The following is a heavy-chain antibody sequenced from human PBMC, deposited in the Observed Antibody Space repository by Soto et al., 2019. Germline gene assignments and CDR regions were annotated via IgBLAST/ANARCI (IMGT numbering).Heavy chain of an antibody. CDR1: GFSFSDSY. Sequence: GGPLRLSCVISGFSFSDSYITWVRQIPGKGLEWIASISRGAFTISYAAAVKGRFTISRDDGHNSLFLQMDSLRAEDTALYYCARDTTRLEHWGQGTLVTISS. CDR2: ISRGAFTI. D-gene: IGHD1-1*01. J-gene: IGHJ4*02. V-gene: IGHV3-11*01. CDR3: ARDTTRLEH.